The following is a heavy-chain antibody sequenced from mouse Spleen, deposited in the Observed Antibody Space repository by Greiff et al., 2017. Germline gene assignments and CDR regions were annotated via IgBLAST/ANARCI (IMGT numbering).Heavy chain of an antibody. CDR1: GFNIKDYY. CDR2: IDPEDGDT. Sequence: VQLQQSGAELVRPGASVKLSCTASGFNIKDYYMHWVKQRPEQGLEWIGRIDPEDGDTEYAPKFQGKATMTADTSSNTAYLQLSSLTSEDTAIYYCTTCLYDGYYVRAMDYWGQGTSVTGSS. J-gene: IGHJ4*01. V-gene: IGHV14-1*01. D-gene: IGHD2-3*01. CDR3: TTCLYDGYYVRAMDY.